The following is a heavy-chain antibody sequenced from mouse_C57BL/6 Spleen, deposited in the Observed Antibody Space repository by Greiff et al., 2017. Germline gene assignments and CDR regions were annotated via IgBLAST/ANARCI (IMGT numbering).Heavy chain of an antibody. Sequence: EVQLQQSGPELVKPGASVKIPCKASGYTFTDYNMDWVKQSHGKSLEWIGDINPNNGGTSYNQKFKGKATLTVDKSSSTAYMELRSLTSEDTAVYYCARARLFITTVVDYFDYWGQGTTLTVSS. CDR3: ARARLFITTVVDYFDY. V-gene: IGHV1-18*01. CDR1: GYTFTDYN. J-gene: IGHJ2*01. D-gene: IGHD1-1*01. CDR2: INPNNGGT.